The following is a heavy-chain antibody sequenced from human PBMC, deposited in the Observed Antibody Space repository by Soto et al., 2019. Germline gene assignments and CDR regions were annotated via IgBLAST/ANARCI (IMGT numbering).Heavy chain of an antibody. V-gene: IGHV1-69*12. CDR1: GGTFSSYA. J-gene: IGHJ4*02. CDR2: IIPIFGTA. CDR3: ASAQKYYYDSSGYYLY. Sequence: QVQLVQSGAEVKKPGSSVKVSCKASGGTFSSYAISWVRQAPGQGLEWMGGIIPIFGTANYAQKFQGRVTITADESTSTAYMELSSLTSEDTAVYYCASAQKYYYDSSGYYLYWGQGTLVTVSS. D-gene: IGHD3-22*01.